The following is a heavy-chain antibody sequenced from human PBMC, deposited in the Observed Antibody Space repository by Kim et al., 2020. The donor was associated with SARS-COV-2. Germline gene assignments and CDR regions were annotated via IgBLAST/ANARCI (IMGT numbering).Heavy chain of an antibody. CDR3: ARRGTTVTIDDY. J-gene: IGHJ4*02. CDR2: IDPSDSYT. Sequence: GESLKISCKGSGYSFTSYWISWVRQMPGKGLEWMGRIDPSDSYTNYSPSFQGHVTISADKSISTAYLQWSSLKASDTAMYYCARRGTTVTIDDYWGQGTLVTVSS. CDR1: GYSFTSYW. D-gene: IGHD4-4*01. V-gene: IGHV5-10-1*01.